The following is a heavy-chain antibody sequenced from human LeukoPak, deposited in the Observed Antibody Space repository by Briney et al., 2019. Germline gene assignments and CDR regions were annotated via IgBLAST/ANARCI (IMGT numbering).Heavy chain of an antibody. D-gene: IGHD2-8*01. V-gene: IGHV1-8*01. J-gene: IGHJ3*02. CDR3: ARTKTDHDAFDI. CDR1: GYTFTSYD. CDR2: MNPNSGNT. Sequence: ASVKVSCKASGYTFTSYDIKWVRQATGQGLEWMGWMNPNSGNTGYAQKFQGRVTMTRYTSISTAYMELSSLRSEDTAVYYCARTKTDHDAFDIWGQGTMVTVSS.